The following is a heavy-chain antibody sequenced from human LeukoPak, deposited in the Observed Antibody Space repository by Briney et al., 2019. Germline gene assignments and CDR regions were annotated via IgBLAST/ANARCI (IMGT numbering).Heavy chain of an antibody. D-gene: IGHD5-18*01. Sequence: SETLSLTCTVSGGSISRSPYYWGWIRQPPGKGLEWIGNIYYSGNTYYNPSLKSRVIISVDTSKNQFSLKLSSVTAADTAVYYCARGSDTAMVIGGYYFDYWGQGTLVTVSS. J-gene: IGHJ4*02. CDR1: GGSISRSPYY. CDR2: IYYSGNT. V-gene: IGHV4-39*07. CDR3: ARGSDTAMVIGGYYFDY.